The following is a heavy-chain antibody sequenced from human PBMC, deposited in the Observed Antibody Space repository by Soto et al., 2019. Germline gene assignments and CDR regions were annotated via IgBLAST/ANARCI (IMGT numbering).Heavy chain of an antibody. J-gene: IGHJ3*02. Sequence: SETLSLTCTVSGGSISSSSYDWGWMRQPPGNGLEGIGSIYYSGSTYYNPSLKSRVTISVDTSKNQFSLKLSSVTAADTAVYYCARRGGQQLRVGAFDIWGQGTMVT. V-gene: IGHV4-39*01. CDR1: GGSISSSSYD. CDR2: IYYSGST. D-gene: IGHD6-13*01. CDR3: ARRGGQQLRVGAFDI.